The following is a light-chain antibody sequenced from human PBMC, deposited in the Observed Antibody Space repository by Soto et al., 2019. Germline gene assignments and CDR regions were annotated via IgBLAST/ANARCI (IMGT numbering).Light chain of an antibody. CDR3: QTWGTGILVA. CDR1: SGHSTYA. CDR2: LNSDGSH. V-gene: IGLV4-69*01. J-gene: IGLJ2*01. Sequence: QLVLTQSPSASASLGASVKLTCTLSSGHSTYAIAWHQQQPEKGPRYLMKLNSDGSHTKGDGIPDRFSGSSSGAERYLTISSLQSEDEADYYCQTWGTGILVAFGGGTKVTV.